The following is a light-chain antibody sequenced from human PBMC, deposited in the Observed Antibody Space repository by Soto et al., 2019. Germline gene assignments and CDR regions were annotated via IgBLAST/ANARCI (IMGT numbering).Light chain of an antibody. CDR2: TTS. CDR3: QQSYDAPLT. CDR1: QNINFY. V-gene: IGKV1-39*01. J-gene: IGKJ4*01. Sequence: DIQMTQSPSSLSASVGDRVTITCRASQNINFYLNWYQQKPGKAPKLLIYTTSTLQSGVPSRFSGLGSVTEYTLTISSLQPEDFATYYCQQSYDAPLTFGGGPTVDI.